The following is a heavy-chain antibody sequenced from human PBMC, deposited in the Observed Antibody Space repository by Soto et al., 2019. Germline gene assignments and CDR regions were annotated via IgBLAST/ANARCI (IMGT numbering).Heavy chain of an antibody. Sequence: GGSLRLCCAGSGFTFVDYAMTWVRQAPGKGLEWVSSISGSGGATYFADSVKGRFTISRDNSKNTLYLQMNSLRAEDTAVYYCAKLVTAAGTTAEDYYYYYGRDVWGQGTTVTVSS. CDR2: ISGSGGAT. CDR1: GFTFVDYA. CDR3: AKLVTAAGTTAEDYYYYYGRDV. J-gene: IGHJ6*02. D-gene: IGHD6-13*01. V-gene: IGHV3-23*01.